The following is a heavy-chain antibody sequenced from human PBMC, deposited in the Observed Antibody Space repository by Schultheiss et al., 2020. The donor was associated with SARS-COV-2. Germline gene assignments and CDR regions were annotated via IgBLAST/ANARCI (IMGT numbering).Heavy chain of an antibody. CDR3: ADLNSGSYLTVGY. Sequence: GESLKISCAASGSTFSIYAMHWVRQAPGKGLEWVAIISYDGGNKYYAESVKGRFTISRDNSKNTLYLQMNSLRAEDTAVYYCADLNSGSYLTVGYWGQGTLVTVSS. CDR2: ISYDGGNK. CDR1: GSTFSIYA. J-gene: IGHJ4*02. D-gene: IGHD1-26*01. V-gene: IGHV3-30-3*01.